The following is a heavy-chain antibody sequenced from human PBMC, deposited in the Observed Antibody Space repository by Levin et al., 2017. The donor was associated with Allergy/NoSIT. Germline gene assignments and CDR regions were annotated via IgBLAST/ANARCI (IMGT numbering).Heavy chain of an antibody. D-gene: IGHD2-15*01. V-gene: IGHV3-30*18. J-gene: IGHJ4*02. CDR1: GFTFSSYG. CDR3: AKDRVIYCSGGSCYEVDY. Sequence: GESLKISCAASGFTFSSYGMHWVRQAPGKGLEWVAVISYDGSNKYYADSVKGRFTISRDNSKNTLYLQMNSLRAEDTAVYYCAKDRVIYCSGGSCYEVDYWGQGTLVTVSS. CDR2: ISYDGSNK.